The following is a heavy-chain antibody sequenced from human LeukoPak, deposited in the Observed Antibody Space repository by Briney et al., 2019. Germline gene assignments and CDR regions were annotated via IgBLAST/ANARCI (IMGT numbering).Heavy chain of an antibody. V-gene: IGHV3-64*01. CDR1: GFTFSSYA. Sequence: GGPLRLSCAASGFTFSSYAMHWVPQAPGKGLEYVSVISSDGGSTYYANSVKGRFTISRDNSKNTLYLQMGSLRAEDMAVYYCARGGPTTLYGMDVWGQGTTVTVSS. D-gene: IGHD5-12*01. CDR3: ARGGPTTLYGMDV. J-gene: IGHJ6*02. CDR2: ISSDGGST.